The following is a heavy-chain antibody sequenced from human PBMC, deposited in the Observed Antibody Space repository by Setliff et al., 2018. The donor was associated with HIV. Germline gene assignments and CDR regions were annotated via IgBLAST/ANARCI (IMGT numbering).Heavy chain of an antibody. CDR3: ARLRYYDILTGYAFDY. V-gene: IGHV4-39*01. CDR1: GGSISGSSYF. CDR2: IQHSGST. J-gene: IGHJ4*02. D-gene: IGHD3-9*01. Sequence: SETLSLTCTVSGGSISGSSYFWGWIRQPPGKGLEWIGNIQHSGSTYYNPSLKSRVTISVDTSKNQFSLKLDSVTAADTAVYYCARLRYYDILTGYAFDYWGQGTLVTVSS.